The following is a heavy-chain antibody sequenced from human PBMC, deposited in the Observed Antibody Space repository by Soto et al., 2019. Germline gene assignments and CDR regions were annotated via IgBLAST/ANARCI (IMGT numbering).Heavy chain of an antibody. D-gene: IGHD4-17*01. CDR3: ARRVAVTYFFDT. Sequence: QVYLQQWGAGPLNPSETLSLTCAVYGGSVSGYSWAWLRQPPGKGLEWIGEVSDRGGTNYSPSLKSRVTISMDTSKKQFSLRLTSLTAADTALYYCARRVAVTYFFDTWGQGALVPVSS. CDR1: GGSVSGYS. J-gene: IGHJ4*02. CDR2: VSDRGGT. V-gene: IGHV4-34*01.